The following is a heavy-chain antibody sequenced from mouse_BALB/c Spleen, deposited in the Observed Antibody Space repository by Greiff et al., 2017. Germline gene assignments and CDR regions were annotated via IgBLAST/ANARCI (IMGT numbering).Heavy chain of an antibody. CDR2: IYPYNGGT. CDR3: ARGEAYYDLLYAMDY. D-gene: IGHD2-10*01. J-gene: IGHJ4*01. V-gene: IGHV1S29*02. CDR1: GYTFTDYN. Sequence: EVQLQQSGPELVKPGASVKISCKASGYTFTDYNMHWVKQSHGKSLEWIGYIYPYNGGTGYNQKFKSKATLTVDNSSSTAYMELRSLTSEDSAVYYCARGEAYYDLLYAMDYWGQGTSVTVSS.